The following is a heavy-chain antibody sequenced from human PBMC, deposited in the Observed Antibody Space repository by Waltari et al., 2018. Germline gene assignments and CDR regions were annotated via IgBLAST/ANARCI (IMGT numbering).Heavy chain of an antibody. V-gene: IGHV1-18*01. J-gene: IGHJ6*02. D-gene: IGHD2-2*02. CDR3: AQLGYCSSTSCYKHGMDV. Sequence: QVQLVQSGAEVKKPGASVKVSCKASGYTFTSYGISWLRQAPGQGLEWMGWISAYNGNTNYAQKLQGRVTMTTDTSTSTAYMELRSLRSDDTAVYYCAQLGYCSSTSCYKHGMDVWGQGTTVTVSS. CDR1: GYTFTSYG. CDR2: ISAYNGNT.